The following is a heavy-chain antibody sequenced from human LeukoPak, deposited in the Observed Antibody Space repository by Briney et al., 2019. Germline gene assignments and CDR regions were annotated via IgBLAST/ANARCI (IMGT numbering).Heavy chain of an antibody. CDR2: MYTGGGR. CDR1: GFSVSNYY. CDR3: TRGQSYCGADCYSD. J-gene: IGHJ4*02. D-gene: IGHD2-21*02. Sequence: GGSLRLSCAASGFSVSNYYMSWVRQPPGKGLEWVSVMYTGGGRYYGDSVKGRFTISRDNSKNTVFLQMNSLRVEDTALYYCTRGQSYCGADCYSDWGQGTLITVSS. V-gene: IGHV3-66*01.